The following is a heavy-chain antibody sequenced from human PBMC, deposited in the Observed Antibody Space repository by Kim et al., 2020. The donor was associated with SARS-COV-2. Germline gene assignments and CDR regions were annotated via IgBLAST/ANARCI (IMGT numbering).Heavy chain of an antibody. CDR3: ARSMVWEYYFDY. J-gene: IGHJ4*02. D-gene: IGHD3-10*01. CDR2: IDYSGST. Sequence: SETLSLTCTVSGGPISSYYWSWIRQPPGKGLEWIGYIDYSGSTNDNPAVKSRVAISVDTSKNQFSLKLSSVTAADTAVYYCARSMVWEYYFDYWGQGNLVTVSS. V-gene: IGHV4-59*01. CDR1: GGPISSYY.